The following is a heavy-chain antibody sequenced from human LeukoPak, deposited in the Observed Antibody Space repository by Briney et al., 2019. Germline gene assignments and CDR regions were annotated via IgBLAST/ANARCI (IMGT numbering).Heavy chain of an antibody. CDR3: AREAEAAAGRGFDY. V-gene: IGHV4-4*07. CDR1: GGSLSSYY. Sequence: SKTLSLTCTVSGGSLSSYYWSWIRQPAGKGLEWIGRIYTSGSTNYNPSLKSRVTMSVDTSKNQFSLKLSSVTAADTAVYYCAREAEAAAGRGFDYWGQGTLVTVSS. CDR2: IYTSGST. D-gene: IGHD6-13*01. J-gene: IGHJ4*02.